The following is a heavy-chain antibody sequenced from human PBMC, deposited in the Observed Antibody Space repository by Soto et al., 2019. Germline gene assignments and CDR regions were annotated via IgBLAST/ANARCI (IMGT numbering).Heavy chain of an antibody. CDR2: IYHSGST. D-gene: IGHD6-13*01. V-gene: IGHV4-4*02. Sequence: SETLSLTCAVSGGSISSSNWWSWVRQPPGKGLEWIGEIYHSGSTNYNPSLKSRVTISVDKSKNQFSLKLSSVTAADTAVYYCARGDSSSSADAFDIWGQGTMVTVSS. J-gene: IGHJ3*02. CDR1: GGSISSSNW. CDR3: ARGDSSSSADAFDI.